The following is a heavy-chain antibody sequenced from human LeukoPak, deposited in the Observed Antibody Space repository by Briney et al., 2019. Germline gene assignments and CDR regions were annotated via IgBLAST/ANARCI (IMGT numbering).Heavy chain of an antibody. CDR1: GFTVSSNY. CDR2: IYSGGST. J-gene: IGHJ4*02. Sequence: PGGSLRLSCAASGFTVSSNYMSWVRQAPGKGLEWVSVIYSGGSTYYADSVKGRFTISRDNSKNTLYLQMNRLRAEDTAVYYCARIITRAGNDYWGQGTLVTVSS. CDR3: ARIITRAGNDY. V-gene: IGHV3-66*02. D-gene: IGHD3-3*01.